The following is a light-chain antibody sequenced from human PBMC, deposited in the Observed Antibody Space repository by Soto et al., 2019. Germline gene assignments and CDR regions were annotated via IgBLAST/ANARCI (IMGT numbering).Light chain of an antibody. CDR3: QQYESLFT. CDR1: QDIRKY. CDR2: DAS. Sequence: DIQMTQSPSSLSASVGDRVTITCQASQDIRKYLNWYQQKPGKAPKLLIYDASTLETGVPPRFSGRGSGTDFSITINRLQPEDFATYYCQQYESLFTFGRGTKVD. V-gene: IGKV1-33*01. J-gene: IGKJ3*01.